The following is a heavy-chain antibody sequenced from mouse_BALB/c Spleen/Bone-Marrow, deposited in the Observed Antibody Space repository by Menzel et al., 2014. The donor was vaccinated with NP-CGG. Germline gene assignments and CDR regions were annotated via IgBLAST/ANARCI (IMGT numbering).Heavy chain of an antibody. V-gene: IGHV5-17*02. CDR1: GFTFSSFG. CDR3: TRGGNWEDFDY. J-gene: IGHJ2*01. CDR2: ISSGSSTI. Sequence: EVKVEESGGGLVQPGGSRKLSCAASGFTFSSFGMHWVRQAPERGLEWVAYISSGSSTIFYADTVKGRFTISRDNPKNPLFLQMTSRGSEDAAIYYCTRGGNWEDFDYWGQGTTLTVSS. D-gene: IGHD4-1*01.